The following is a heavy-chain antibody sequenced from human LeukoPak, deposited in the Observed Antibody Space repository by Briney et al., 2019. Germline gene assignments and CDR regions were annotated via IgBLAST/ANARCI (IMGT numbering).Heavy chain of an antibody. J-gene: IGHJ6*02. CDR3: AKGRRDYYYYGMDV. D-gene: IGHD6-25*01. CDR2: ISWNSGSI. Sequence: GGSLRLSCAASGFTFDDYAMHWVRQAPGKGLEWVSGISWNSGSIGYADSVKGRFTISRDNAKNSLYLQMNSLRAEDTAVYYCAKGRRDYYYYGMDVWGQGTTVTVSS. CDR1: GFTFDDYA. V-gene: IGHV3-9*01.